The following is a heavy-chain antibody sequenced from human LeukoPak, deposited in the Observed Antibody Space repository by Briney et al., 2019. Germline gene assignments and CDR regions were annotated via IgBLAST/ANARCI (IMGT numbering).Heavy chain of an antibody. V-gene: IGHV1-8*01. CDR1: GYTFTSYD. Sequence: ASVKVSCKASGYTFTSYDINWVRQATGQGLEWMGWMNPNSGNTGYAQKFQGRVTMTRNTSISTAYMELSSLRSEDTAVYYCARGFDYYGSGRGYYYMDVWGKGTTVTISS. CDR3: ARGFDYYGSGRGYYYMDV. CDR2: MNPNSGNT. D-gene: IGHD3-10*01. J-gene: IGHJ6*03.